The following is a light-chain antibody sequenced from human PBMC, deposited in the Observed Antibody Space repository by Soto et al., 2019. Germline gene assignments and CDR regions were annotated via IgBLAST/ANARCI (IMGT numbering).Light chain of an antibody. CDR2: GAS. CDR3: QHYSIYPMT. V-gene: IGKV1-16*02. J-gene: IGKJ5*01. CDR1: QDISNF. Sequence: DIQMTQSPSSLSASVGDRVTISCRASQDISNFLVWYQQNPGKAPKYLIYGASNLRSGVPSKFSGSGSGSDFTLTISGLEPEDFPPDYCQHYSIYPMTFGQGTRLE.